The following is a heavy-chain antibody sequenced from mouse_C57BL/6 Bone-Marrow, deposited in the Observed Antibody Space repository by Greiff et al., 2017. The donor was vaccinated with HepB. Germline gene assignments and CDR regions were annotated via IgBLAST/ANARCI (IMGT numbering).Heavy chain of an antibody. CDR3: ARGAYGSSEEGYAMDY. D-gene: IGHD1-1*01. J-gene: IGHJ4*01. V-gene: IGHV1-81*01. CDR1: GYTFTSYG. CDR2: IYPRSGNT. Sequence: VMLVESGAELARPGASVKLSCKASGYTFTSYGISWVKQRTGQGLEWIGEIYPRSGNTYYNEKFKGKATLTADKSSSTAYMELRSLTSEDSAVYFCARGAYGSSEEGYAMDYWGQGTSVTVSS.